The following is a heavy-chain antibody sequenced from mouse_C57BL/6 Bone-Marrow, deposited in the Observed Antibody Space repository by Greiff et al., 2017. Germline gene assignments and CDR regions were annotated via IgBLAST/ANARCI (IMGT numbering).Heavy chain of an antibody. V-gene: IGHV1-69*01. D-gene: IGHD1-3*01. Sequence: QVQLQQPGAELVMPGASVKLSCKASGYTFTSYWMHWVKQRPGPGLEWIGEIDPSDSYTNYNQKFKGKSTLTSDKSSSTAYMQLSSLTSEDSSVYYCARNNYVCGYYDGWGTGTTVTVSS. CDR2: IDPSDSYT. J-gene: IGHJ1*03. CDR1: GYTFTSYW. CDR3: ARNNYVCGYYDG.